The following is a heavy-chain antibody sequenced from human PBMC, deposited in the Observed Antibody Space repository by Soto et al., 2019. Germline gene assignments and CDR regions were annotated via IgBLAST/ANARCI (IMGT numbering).Heavy chain of an antibody. CDR1: GFDFTTYA. Sequence: GGSLRLSCAVTGFDFTTYAMHWARQTPDKGLEWVAIIWFDGIKEFYAESVRGRFTISIDTSKNTVFLQMNNVRAEDTALYYCTRATFDVWRQGTTATVSS. CDR2: IWFDGIKE. J-gene: IGHJ6*02. V-gene: IGHV3-33*01. CDR3: TRATFDV.